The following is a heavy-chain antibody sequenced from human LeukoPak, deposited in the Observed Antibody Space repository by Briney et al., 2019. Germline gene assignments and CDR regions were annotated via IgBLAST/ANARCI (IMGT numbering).Heavy chain of an antibody. CDR2: ISSSSSTI. Sequence: GGSLRLSCAASGFTFSDYYMSWIRQAPGKGLEWVSYISSSSSTIYYADSVKGRFTISRDNAKNSLYLQMNSLRAEDTAVYYCARRAAAGTREFDYWGQGTLVTVSS. D-gene: IGHD6-13*01. J-gene: IGHJ4*02. CDR3: ARRAAAGTREFDY. CDR1: GFTFSDYY. V-gene: IGHV3-11*01.